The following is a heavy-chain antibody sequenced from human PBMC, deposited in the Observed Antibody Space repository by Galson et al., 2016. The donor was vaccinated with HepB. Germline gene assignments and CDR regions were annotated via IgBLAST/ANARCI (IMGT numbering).Heavy chain of an antibody. Sequence: SLRLSCAASGFTFRSYTMSWVRPAPGKGLELVSAISGSGVGTYYADSVKGRFTISRDNSKNTLYLQMNNLRDEDTAVYYCARDPHALDFWGQGTLVTVAS. CDR3: ARDPHALDF. V-gene: IGHV3-23*01. CDR1: GFTFRSYT. CDR2: ISGSGVGT. J-gene: IGHJ4*02.